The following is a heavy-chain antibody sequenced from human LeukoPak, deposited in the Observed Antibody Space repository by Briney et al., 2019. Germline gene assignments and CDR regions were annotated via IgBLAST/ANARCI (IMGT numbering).Heavy chain of an antibody. J-gene: IGHJ6*02. CDR2: ISSSSGYI. V-gene: IGHV3-21*01. CDR1: GCTFSSYS. CDR3: ASSYYYGSGSYYSLYYYYGMDV. Sequence: PGGSLRLSCAASGCTFSSYSMSWVRQAPGKGLEWGSSISSSSGYIYYADLVKGRFTFSRDNAKTSLYLQMNSLRAEDTAVYYCASSYYYGSGSYYSLYYYYGMDVWGQGTTVTVSS. D-gene: IGHD3-10*01.